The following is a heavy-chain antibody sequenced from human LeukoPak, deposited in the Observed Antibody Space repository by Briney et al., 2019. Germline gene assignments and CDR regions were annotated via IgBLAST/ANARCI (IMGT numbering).Heavy chain of an antibody. V-gene: IGHV4-34*01. CDR3: ASRRRGVISSYNCFDP. D-gene: IGHD3-10*01. Sequence: SETLSLTCAVYGGSFSDYYGSWIRQSPGTGLEWIGEINHSGITNYNPSLKSRVTISVDTSKNQFSLKLSSVTAADTAVYYCASRRRGVISSYNCFDPWGQGTLVTVSS. CDR2: INHSGIT. J-gene: IGHJ5*02. CDR1: GGSFSDYY.